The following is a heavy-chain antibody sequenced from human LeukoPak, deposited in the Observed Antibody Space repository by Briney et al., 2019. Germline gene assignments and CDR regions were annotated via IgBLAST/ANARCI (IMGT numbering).Heavy chain of an antibody. D-gene: IGHD5-18*01. J-gene: IGHJ4*02. V-gene: IGHV3-30*04. Sequence: GRSLRLSCAASGFTFSSYAMHWVRQAPGKGLEWVAVISYDGSNKYYADSVEGRFTISGDNSKNTLYLQMNSLRAEDTAVYYCARDSGGYSYGYDYFDYWGQGTLVTVSS. CDR3: ARDSGGYSYGYDYFDY. CDR2: ISYDGSNK. CDR1: GFTFSSYA.